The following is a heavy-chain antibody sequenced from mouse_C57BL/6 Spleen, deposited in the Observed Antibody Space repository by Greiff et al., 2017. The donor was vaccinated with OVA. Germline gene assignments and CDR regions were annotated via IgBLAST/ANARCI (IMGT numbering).Heavy chain of an antibody. D-gene: IGHD2-4*01. CDR1: GYAFTNYL. CDR2: INPGSGGT. V-gene: IGHV1-54*01. CDR3: ARSYDYDGSWFAY. Sequence: QVQLQQSGAELVRPGTSVKVSCKASGYAFTNYLIEWVKQRPGQGLEWIGVINPGSGGTNYNEKFKGKATLTADKSSSTAYMQLSSLTSEDSAVYFGARSYDYDGSWFAYWGQGTLVTVSA. J-gene: IGHJ3*01.